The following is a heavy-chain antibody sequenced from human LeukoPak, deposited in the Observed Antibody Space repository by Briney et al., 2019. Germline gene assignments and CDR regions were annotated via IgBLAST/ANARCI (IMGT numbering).Heavy chain of an antibody. J-gene: IGHJ4*02. CDR3: ARSGSGYLRYYLDY. CDR1: GGSFSGYY. V-gene: IGHV4-34*01. CDR2: INHSGST. Sequence: SETLSLTCAVYGGSFSGYYWSWVRQPPGKGLEWVGEINHSGSTNYNPSLKSRVTTSVDPSKNQFSLKLSSVPAADTAVYYCARSGSGYLRYYLDYWGQGTLVTVSP. D-gene: IGHD5-12*01.